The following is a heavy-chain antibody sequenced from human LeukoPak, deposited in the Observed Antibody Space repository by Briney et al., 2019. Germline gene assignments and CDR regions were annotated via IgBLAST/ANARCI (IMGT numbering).Heavy chain of an antibody. D-gene: IGHD1-1*01. V-gene: IGHV3-23*01. J-gene: IGHJ4*02. CDR2: VTDSGGIT. CDR1: GFTFSDYG. CDR3: AKSGTGTYFDY. Sequence: PGGSLRLSCAASGFTFSDYGMSWVRQAPGKRLEWVSTVTDSGGITYYADSVKGRFTISRDDSKNTVYLQVNSLRTEDTAVYYCAKSGTGTYFDYWGQGILVTVAS.